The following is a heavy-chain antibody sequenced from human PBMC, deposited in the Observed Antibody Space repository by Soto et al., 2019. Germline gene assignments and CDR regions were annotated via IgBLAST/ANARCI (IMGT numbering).Heavy chain of an antibody. CDR2: IIPIFGTA. Sequence: SVKVSCKASGGTFSSYAISWVRQAPGQGLEWMGGIIPIFGTANYAQKFQGRVTITADESTSTAYMKLSSLRSEDTAVYYCARGVMVRDSNWFDPWGQGTLVTLAS. CDR3: ARGVMVRDSNWFDP. J-gene: IGHJ5*02. V-gene: IGHV1-69*13. CDR1: GGTFSSYA. D-gene: IGHD3-10*01.